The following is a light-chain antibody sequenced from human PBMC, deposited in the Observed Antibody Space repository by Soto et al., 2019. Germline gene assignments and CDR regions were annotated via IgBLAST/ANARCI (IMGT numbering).Light chain of an antibody. CDR2: NVN. Sequence: QSALTQPPSASGSPGQAVTISCTGTSRDIGGYDFVSWYQVRPGEAPQLIIYNVNGRPSGVPRRFSGSKSGNTASLTVSGLQAVDEADYYCSSYDRSLSGSFFGTGTKVTVL. V-gene: IGLV2-8*01. CDR3: SSYDRSLSGSF. CDR1: SRDIGGYDF. J-gene: IGLJ1*01.